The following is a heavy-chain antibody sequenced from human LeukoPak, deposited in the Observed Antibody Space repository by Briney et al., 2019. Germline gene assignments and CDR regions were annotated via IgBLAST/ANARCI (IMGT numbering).Heavy chain of an antibody. D-gene: IGHD4-11*01. J-gene: IGHJ4*02. Sequence: GGSLRLSCAASGFTFSSYAMSWVRQAPGKGLEWVSAISGSGGSTYYADSVKGRFTFSRDNSKNTLYLQMNSLRAEDTAVYYCAKKITVTMGIDYWGQGTLVTVSS. V-gene: IGHV3-23*01. CDR1: GFTFSSYA. CDR3: AKKITVTMGIDY. CDR2: ISGSGGST.